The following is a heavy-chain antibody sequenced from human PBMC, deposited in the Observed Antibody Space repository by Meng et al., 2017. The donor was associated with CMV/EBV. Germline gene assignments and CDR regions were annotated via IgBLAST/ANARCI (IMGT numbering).Heavy chain of an antibody. J-gene: IGHJ4*02. CDR3: TTDRPRSGGKTHDY. CDR2: IKSKFDGETT. CDR1: GSGFIFSNLW. D-gene: IGHD4-23*01. V-gene: IGHV3-15*01. Sequence: EVQLVESGGGFVKPGGSLRLSCTGSGSGFIFSNLWINWVRQAPGKGLEWVGRIKSKFDGETTDYAAPVKGRFTISRDDSRNTLYLYMNSLKTEDTAVYYCTTDRPRSGGKTHDYWGQGTLVTVSS.